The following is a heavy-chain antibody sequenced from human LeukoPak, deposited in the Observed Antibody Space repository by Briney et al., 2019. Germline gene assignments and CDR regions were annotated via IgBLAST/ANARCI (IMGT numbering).Heavy chain of an antibody. CDR1: GGSISSYY. J-gene: IGHJ4*02. V-gene: IGHV4-59*07. CDR3: ALLTTVTSYYFDY. Sequence: SDTLSLTCTVSGGSISSYYWSWIRQPPGKGLEWIGYISYSGSTNYNPSLKSRVTMSVDTSKNHFSLNLSSVTAADTAVYYCALLTTVTSYYFDYWGQGTLVTVSS. D-gene: IGHD4-17*01. CDR2: ISYSGST.